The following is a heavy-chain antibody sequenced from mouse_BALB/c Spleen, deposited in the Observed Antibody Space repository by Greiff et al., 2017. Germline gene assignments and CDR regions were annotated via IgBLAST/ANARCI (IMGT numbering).Heavy chain of an antibody. D-gene: IGHD1-2*01. CDR1: GYTFTSYY. CDR2: INPRNGGT. Sequence: QVQLQQPGAELVKPGPSLTLSCKASGYTFTSYYMYWVLQRPGQGLEWIGVINPRNGGTNFNEKFKSMATLTVNKSSSTAYMQLSRLTSEDSTVYYCRRVLRLLGYAMDYWGQGTSVTVSS. CDR3: RRVLRLLGYAMDY. J-gene: IGHJ4*01. V-gene: IGHV1S16*01.